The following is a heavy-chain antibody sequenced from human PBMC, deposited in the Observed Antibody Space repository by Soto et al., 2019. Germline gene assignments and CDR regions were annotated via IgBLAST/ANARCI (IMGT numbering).Heavy chain of an antibody. Sequence: GGSLRLSCAASGFIFSTTDMSWVRQAPGKGLEWVSTIEGSGATTYYADSVKGRFTISRDNSKNTVYPHMDSLTADDTAVYYCAKNSGWFNTWGQGTLVTVSS. J-gene: IGHJ5*02. V-gene: IGHV3-23*01. CDR2: IEGSGATT. CDR3: AKNSGWFNT. D-gene: IGHD3-10*01. CDR1: GFIFSTTD.